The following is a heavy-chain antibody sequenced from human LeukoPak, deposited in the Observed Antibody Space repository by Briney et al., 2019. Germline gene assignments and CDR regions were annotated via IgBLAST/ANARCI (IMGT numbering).Heavy chain of an antibody. CDR2: FDPKADQT. CDR3: ATFRGNRGGFDY. Sequence: GASVKVSCKVSGYTLTESSMHWELQAPGKRLESRGGFDPKADQTIYAQKFQGRVTMTEDTCTDTAYMELSSLRSEDTAVYYCATFRGNRGGFDYWGQGTLVTVSS. J-gene: IGHJ4*02. V-gene: IGHV1-24*01. CDR1: GYTLTESS. D-gene: IGHD3-16*01.